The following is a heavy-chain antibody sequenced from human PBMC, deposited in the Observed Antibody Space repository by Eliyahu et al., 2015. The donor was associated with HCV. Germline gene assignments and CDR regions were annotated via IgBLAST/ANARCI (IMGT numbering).Heavy chain of an antibody. CDR2: MNPNSGNT. V-gene: IGHV1-8*01. CDR3: ARDLGVWLQPLGLLRYYGMDV. D-gene: IGHD5-24*01. J-gene: IGHJ6*02. CDR1: GYTFTSYD. Sequence: QVQLVQSGAEVKKPGASVKVSCKASGYTFTSYDINWGRQATGQGLEWMGWMNPNSGNTGYAQKFQGRVTMTRNTPISTAYMELSSLRSEDTAVYYCARDLGVWLQPLGLLRYYGMDVWGQGTTVTVSS.